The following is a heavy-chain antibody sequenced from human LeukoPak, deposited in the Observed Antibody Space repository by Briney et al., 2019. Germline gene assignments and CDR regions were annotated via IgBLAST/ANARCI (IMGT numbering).Heavy chain of an antibody. CDR1: GFTFSSYG. D-gene: IGHD3-9*01. V-gene: IGHV3-23*01. CDR2: ISGSGGRT. CDR3: ARGGSYYDILTGYHHYYYYYMDV. J-gene: IGHJ6*03. Sequence: GGSLRLSCAASGFTFSSYGMSWVRQAPGKGLEWVSAISGSGGRTFYADSVQGRFTISRDNYKNTLNLQMNSLRAEDTAVYYCARGGSYYDILTGYHHYYYYYMDVWGKGTTVTVSS.